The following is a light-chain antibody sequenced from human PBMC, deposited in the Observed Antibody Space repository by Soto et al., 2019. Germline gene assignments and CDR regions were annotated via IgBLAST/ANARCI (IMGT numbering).Light chain of an antibody. J-gene: IGKJ2*01. CDR2: DAS. Sequence: EIVLTQSPATLSLSPGERATLSCGASQSVSSSSLAWYQQKPGLAPRLLIYDASSRATGIPDRFSGSGSGTDFTLTLSRLEPEEFAVYYCQQYGSSPYTFGQGTKLEIK. CDR1: QSVSSSS. CDR3: QQYGSSPYT. V-gene: IGKV3D-20*01.